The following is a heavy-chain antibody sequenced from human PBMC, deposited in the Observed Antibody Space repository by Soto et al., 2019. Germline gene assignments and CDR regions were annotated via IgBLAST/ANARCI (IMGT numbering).Heavy chain of an antibody. Sequence: QVQLVQSGAEVKKPGSSVTVSCKASGGTFSSYTISWVRQAPGQGLEWMGGIIPIFCTANYAQKFQGRVTITADESTRTAYMELSSLRSEDTAVYYCARGNHRWLQLWYFDLWGRGTLVTVSS. CDR1: GGTFSSYT. V-gene: IGHV1-69*12. D-gene: IGHD5-12*01. CDR3: ARGNHRWLQLWYFDL. J-gene: IGHJ2*01. CDR2: IIPIFCTA.